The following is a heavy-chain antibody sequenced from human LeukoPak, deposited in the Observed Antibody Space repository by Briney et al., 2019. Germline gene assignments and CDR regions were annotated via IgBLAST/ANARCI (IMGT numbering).Heavy chain of an antibody. J-gene: IGHJ3*02. CDR3: ARHKTGARAFDI. CDR1: GGSFNNYY. CDR2: INHSGTT. Sequence: SETLSLTCAVYGGSFNNYYWSWIRQPPGKGLEWIGEINHSGTTSYNPSLKSRVTISVDTSKNQFSLKLTSVTAADTAVFYCARHKTGARAFDIWGQGTMVTVSS. D-gene: IGHD3-10*01. V-gene: IGHV4-34*01.